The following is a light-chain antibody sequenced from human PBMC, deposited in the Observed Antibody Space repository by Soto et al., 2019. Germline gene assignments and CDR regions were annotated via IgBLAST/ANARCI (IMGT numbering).Light chain of an antibody. J-gene: IGKJ2*01. CDR1: QTIPSTF. Sequence: EIILTQSPGTLSLSPGERASLSCRASQTIPSTFLAWYQQKPGQTPRLLIYGTSNRATGIPDRFSASGSGTDFTLTITTLETEDFAVYYCQQCGTSPYTFGQGTKLEIK. CDR3: QQCGTSPYT. V-gene: IGKV3-20*01. CDR2: GTS.